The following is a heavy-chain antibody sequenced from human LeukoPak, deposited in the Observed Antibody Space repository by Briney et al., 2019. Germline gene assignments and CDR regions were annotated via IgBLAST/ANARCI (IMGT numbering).Heavy chain of an antibody. J-gene: IGHJ4*02. CDR2: INTNTGNP. CDR3: ARSRARPPNSGVVSPTLLPDY. V-gene: IGHV7-4-1*02. Sequence: ASVKVSCKASGYTFTSYGISWVRQAPGQGLEWMGWINTNTGNPTYDQGFTGRFVFSLDTSVSTTYLQISSLKAEDTAVYYCARSRARPPNSGVVSPTLLPDYWGQGTLVTVSS. CDR1: GYTFTSYG. D-gene: IGHD3-3*01.